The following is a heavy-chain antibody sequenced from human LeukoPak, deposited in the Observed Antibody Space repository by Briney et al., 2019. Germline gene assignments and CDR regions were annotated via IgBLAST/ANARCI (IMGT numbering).Heavy chain of an antibody. CDR1: GGTFSSYA. V-gene: IGHV1-69*04. CDR3: ARVVDDSRSDYFDY. CDR2: IIPILGIA. D-gene: IGHD3-22*01. Sequence: SVKVSCKASGGTFSSYAISWVRQAPGRGLEWMGRIIPILGIANYAQKFQGRVTITADKSTSTAYMELSSLRSEDTAVYYCARVVDDSRSDYFDYWGQGTLVTVSS. J-gene: IGHJ4*02.